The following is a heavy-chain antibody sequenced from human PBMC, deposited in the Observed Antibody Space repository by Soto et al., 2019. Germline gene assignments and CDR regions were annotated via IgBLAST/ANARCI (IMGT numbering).Heavy chain of an antibody. D-gene: IGHD5-12*01. J-gene: IGHJ5*02. V-gene: IGHV6-1*01. CDR1: GDRVSSNTAS. CDR3: AKGDNLGPKTGYAFDP. Sequence: SQTLSLACAISGDRVSSNTASWNWIRQSPSRGLEWLGRTYFRSKWDNDYAVSVTSRIIINPDTSNNQFSLQLNAVTPEDTAVSFCAKGDNLGPKTGYAFDPWGQGIMVTVSS. CDR2: TYFRSKWDN.